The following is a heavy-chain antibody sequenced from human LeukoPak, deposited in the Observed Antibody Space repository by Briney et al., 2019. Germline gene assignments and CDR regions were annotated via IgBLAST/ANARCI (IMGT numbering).Heavy chain of an antibody. V-gene: IGHV3-73*01. CDR3: TRRQYCSSTSCSTDY. D-gene: IGHD2-2*01. Sequence: GGSLRLSCAASGFTFSSYAMSWVRQASGKGLEWVGRIRSKANSYATAYTASVKGRFTISRDDSKNTAYLQMNSLKTEDTAVYYCTRRQYCSSTSCSTDYWGQGTLVTVSS. CDR2: IRSKANSYAT. CDR1: GFTFSSYA. J-gene: IGHJ4*02.